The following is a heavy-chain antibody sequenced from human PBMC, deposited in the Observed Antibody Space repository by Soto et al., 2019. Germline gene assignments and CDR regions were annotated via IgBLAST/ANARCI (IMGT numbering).Heavy chain of an antibody. CDR3: ARDYADHDAFDI. CDR1: GFTFSSYW. D-gene: IGHD3-16*01. Sequence: EVQLVESGGGLVQPGGSLRLSCAASGFTFSSYWMHWVRQAPGKGLVWVSRINSDGSSTSYADSVKGRFTISRDNAKNKLYLQMNSLRAEDTAVYYCARDYADHDAFDILGQGTMVTVSS. J-gene: IGHJ3*02. CDR2: INSDGSST. V-gene: IGHV3-74*01.